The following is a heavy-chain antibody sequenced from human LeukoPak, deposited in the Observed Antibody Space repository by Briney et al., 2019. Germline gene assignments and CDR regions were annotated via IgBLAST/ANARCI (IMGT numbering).Heavy chain of an antibody. CDR3: AKMVREFYTISYYFDY. CDR2: ISGSGAGT. D-gene: IGHD2-8*01. CDR1: GFTFSSYA. V-gene: IGHV3-23*01. J-gene: IGHJ4*02. Sequence: GGSLRLSCAVSGFTFSSYAMNWVRQAPGKGLEWGSGISGSGAGTYYADSVKGRFTISRDNSKNTLYLQMNSLRAEDTAVYYCAKMVREFYTISYYFDYWGQGTLVTVSS.